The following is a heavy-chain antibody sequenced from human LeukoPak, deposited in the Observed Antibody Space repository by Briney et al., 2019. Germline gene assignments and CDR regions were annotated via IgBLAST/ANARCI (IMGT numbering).Heavy chain of an antibody. Sequence: PSETLSLTCTVSGGSISSSSYYWGWIRQPPGKGLEWIGSIYYSGSTYYNPSLKSRVTISVDTSKNQFSLKLSSVTAADTAVYYCARLSRPVVTGRGAFDIWGQGTMVTVSS. CDR2: IYYSGST. CDR3: ARLSRPVVTGRGAFDI. D-gene: IGHD4-23*01. J-gene: IGHJ3*02. CDR1: GGSISSSSYY. V-gene: IGHV4-39*01.